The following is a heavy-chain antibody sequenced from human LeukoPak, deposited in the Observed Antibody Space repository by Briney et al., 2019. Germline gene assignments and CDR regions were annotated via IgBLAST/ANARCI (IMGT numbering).Heavy chain of an antibody. Sequence: SETLSLTCTASGGSISSYYWSWVRQPPGKGLEWIGYIYYSGSTNYNPSLKSRVTISVDTSKNQFSLKLSSVTAADTAVYYCARWGGFYYYGMDVWGQGTTVTVSS. CDR1: GGSISSYY. J-gene: IGHJ6*02. CDR3: ARWGGFYYYGMDV. V-gene: IGHV4-59*01. CDR2: IYYSGST. D-gene: IGHD3-16*01.